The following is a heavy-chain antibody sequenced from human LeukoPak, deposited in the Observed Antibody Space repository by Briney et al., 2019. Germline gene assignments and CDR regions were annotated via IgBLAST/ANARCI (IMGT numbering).Heavy chain of an antibody. Sequence: SETLSLTCAVSGGSINSHYWGWIRQPPGKGLQWIGDIYYTGKNNYNPSLKSRVAISLDTSKDHLSLNLTSVLAADTAIYYCVRRDTGWNYFDYWGQGILVTVSS. CDR3: VRRDTGWNYFDY. V-gene: IGHV4-59*08. J-gene: IGHJ4*02. D-gene: IGHD6-19*01. CDR2: IYYTGKN. CDR1: GGSINSHY.